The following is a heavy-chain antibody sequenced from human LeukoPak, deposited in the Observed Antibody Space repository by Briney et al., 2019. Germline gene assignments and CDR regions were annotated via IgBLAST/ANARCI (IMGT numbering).Heavy chain of an antibody. CDR2: INHSGST. CDR3: ARGLDGSGTYYVAPHFDY. CDR1: GGSFSGYY. J-gene: IGHJ4*02. V-gene: IGHV4-34*01. D-gene: IGHD3-10*01. Sequence: SETLSLTCAVYGGSFSGYYWSWIRQPPGKGLEWIGEINHSGSTNYNPSLKSRVTISVDTSKNQFSLKLSSVTAADTAVYYCARGLDGSGTYYVAPHFDYWGQGTLVTVS.